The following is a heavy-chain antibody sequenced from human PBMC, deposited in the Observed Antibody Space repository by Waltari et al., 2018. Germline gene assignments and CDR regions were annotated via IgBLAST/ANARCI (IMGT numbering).Heavy chain of an antibody. CDR2: IYYSGST. J-gene: IGHJ2*01. D-gene: IGHD4-17*01. V-gene: IGHV4-59*11. Sequence: QVQLQESGPGLVKPSETLSLTCTVSGGSISSHYWSWIRQPPGKGLEWIWYIYYSGSTTSTPSLKSRVSISVDTSKTQFSLKLSSVTAADTAVYYCASSTTVTTPYWYFDLWGRGTLVTVSS. CDR3: ASSTTVTTPYWYFDL. CDR1: GGSISSHY.